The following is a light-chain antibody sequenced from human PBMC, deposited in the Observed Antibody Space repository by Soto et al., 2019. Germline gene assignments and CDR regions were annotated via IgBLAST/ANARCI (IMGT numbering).Light chain of an antibody. CDR1: QGVRSW. Sequence: DIQMTQSPSSVSASVGDRVTITCRASQGVRSWLAWYQQKPGKAPELLIYASSSLQSGVPSRFSGSGSGTEFTLTISSLQPEDFATYYCQQANSFPLTFGHGTKVDIK. CDR2: ASS. CDR3: QQANSFPLT. J-gene: IGKJ3*01. V-gene: IGKV1-12*01.